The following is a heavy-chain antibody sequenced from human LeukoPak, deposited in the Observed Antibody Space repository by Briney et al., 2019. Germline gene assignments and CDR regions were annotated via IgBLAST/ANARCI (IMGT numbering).Heavy chain of an antibody. J-gene: IGHJ4*02. CDR2: LRRNGGRE. CDR1: GFTFSNYG. CDR3: AKADIVAVRSALEY. Sequence: GGSLRLSCEASGFTFSNYGMHWVRQAPGKGLEWVAFLRRNGGREYYVDSVRGRFTISRDNSKNTLYLEMNSLRVEDTAVYYCAKADIVAVRSALEYWGQGTLVSVSS. D-gene: IGHD2-21*01. V-gene: IGHV3-30*02.